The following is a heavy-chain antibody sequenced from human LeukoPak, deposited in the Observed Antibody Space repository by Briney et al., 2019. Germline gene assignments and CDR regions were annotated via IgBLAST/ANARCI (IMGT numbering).Heavy chain of an antibody. V-gene: IGHV3-7*01. CDR3: ARGGIAYCGGDCYTFDY. D-gene: IGHD2-21*02. J-gene: IGHJ4*02. CDR1: GFTFSSYW. Sequence: GGSLRLSCAASGFTFSSYWMSWVRQAPGKGLEWVANIKQDGSEKYYVDSVKGRFTISRDNAKNSLYLQMNSLRAEDTAVYYCARGGIAYCGGDCYTFDYWGQGTLVTVSS. CDR2: IKQDGSEK.